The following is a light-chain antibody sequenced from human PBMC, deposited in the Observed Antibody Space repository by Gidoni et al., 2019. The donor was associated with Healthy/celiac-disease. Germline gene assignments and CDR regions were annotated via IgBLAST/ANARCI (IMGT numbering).Light chain of an antibody. V-gene: IGKV3-11*01. CDR2: DAS. Sequence: EIVLTQSPATLSLSPGERATLSCRASQSVSSYLAWYHQKPGQAPRLLIYDASTRATGIPARFSGSGSGTDFTLTISSLEPEDFAVYYCQQRSNWRMYTFGQGTKLEIK. CDR1: QSVSSY. J-gene: IGKJ2*01. CDR3: QQRSNWRMYT.